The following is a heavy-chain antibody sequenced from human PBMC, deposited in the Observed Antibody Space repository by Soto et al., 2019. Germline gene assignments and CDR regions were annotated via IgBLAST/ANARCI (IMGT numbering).Heavy chain of an antibody. V-gene: IGHV3-30-3*01. J-gene: IGHJ3*02. CDR1: GFTFSSYA. CDR3: ASSRFVTMIVSTPGVVAFDI. CDR2: ISYDGSNK. Sequence: QPGGSLRLSCAASGFTFSSYAMHWVRQAPGKGLEWVAVISYDGSNKYYADSVKGRFTISRDNSKNTLYLQMNSLRAEDTAVYYCASSRFVTMIVSTPGVVAFDIWGQGTMVTVSS. D-gene: IGHD3-22*01.